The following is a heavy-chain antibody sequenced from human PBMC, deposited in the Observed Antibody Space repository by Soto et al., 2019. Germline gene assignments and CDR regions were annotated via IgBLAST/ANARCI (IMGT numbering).Heavy chain of an antibody. D-gene: IGHD3-22*01. Sequence: GSLRLSCAASGFTFSSYGMHWVRQAPGKALEWVAVISYDGSNKYYADSVKGRFTISRDNSKNTLYLQMNSLRAEDTAVYYCAKDRQDYYDSSGYTDYFDYWGQGXLVTVYS. CDR1: GFTFSSYG. V-gene: IGHV3-30*18. CDR2: ISYDGSNK. CDR3: AKDRQDYYDSSGYTDYFDY. J-gene: IGHJ4*02.